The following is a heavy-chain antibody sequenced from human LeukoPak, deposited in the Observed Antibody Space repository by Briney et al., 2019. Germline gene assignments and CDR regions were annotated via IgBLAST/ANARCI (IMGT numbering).Heavy chain of an antibody. CDR2: TYYRSTWYN. V-gene: IGHV6-1*01. CDR3: SRGYKAFVGARGAFEI. CDR1: GDSVTSRSVS. D-gene: IGHD2-2*02. J-gene: IGHJ3*02. Sequence: SQTLSLTCAISGDSVTSRSVSWNWIRQSPSRGLEWLGRTYYRSTWYNDYAVSVKSRITINADTSKNQFSLQLHSVTPEDTAVYYCSRGYKAFVGARGAFEIRGQGKMVTVSS.